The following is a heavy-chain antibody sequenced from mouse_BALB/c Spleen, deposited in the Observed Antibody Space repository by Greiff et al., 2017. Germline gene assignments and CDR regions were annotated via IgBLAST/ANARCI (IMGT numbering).Heavy chain of an antibody. V-gene: IGHV1S29*02. CDR2: IYPYNGGT. CDR1: GYTFTDYN. CDR3: AREYY. D-gene: IGHD5-1*01. Sequence: EVQLQQSGPELVKPGASVKISCKASGYTFTDYNMHWVKQSHGKSLEWIGYIYPYNGGTGYNQKFKSKATLTVDNSSSTAYMELRSLTSEDSAVYYCAREYYWGQGTLVTVSA. J-gene: IGHJ3*01.